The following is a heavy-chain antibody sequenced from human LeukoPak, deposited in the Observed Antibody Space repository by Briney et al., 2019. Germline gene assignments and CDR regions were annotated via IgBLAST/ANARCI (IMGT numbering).Heavy chain of an antibody. CDR2: ISYDGSNE. D-gene: IGHD5-12*01. J-gene: IGHJ4*02. CDR1: GFTFSSYV. Sequence: PGGSLRLSCAASGFTFSSYVMLWVRQAPGKGLEWVVIISYDGSNEYYADSVKGRFTISRDNSKNTLYLQMNSLRAKDTAVYYCARWPSGYHNGGGQGTLVTASS. V-gene: IGHV3-30*14. CDR3: ARWPSGYHNG.